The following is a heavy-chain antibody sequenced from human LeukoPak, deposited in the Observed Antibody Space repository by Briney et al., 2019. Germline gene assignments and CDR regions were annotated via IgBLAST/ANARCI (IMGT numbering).Heavy chain of an antibody. Sequence: GASVKVSCKVSGYTLTELSMHWVRQAPGKGLEWMGGFDPEDGERIYAQKFQGRVTMTEDTSTDTACMELSSLRSEDTAVYYCATDGLDYDYVWGFMDVWGQGTAVTVSS. CDR3: ATDGLDYDYVWGFMDV. CDR1: GYTLTELS. J-gene: IGHJ6*02. V-gene: IGHV1-24*01. D-gene: IGHD3-16*01. CDR2: FDPEDGER.